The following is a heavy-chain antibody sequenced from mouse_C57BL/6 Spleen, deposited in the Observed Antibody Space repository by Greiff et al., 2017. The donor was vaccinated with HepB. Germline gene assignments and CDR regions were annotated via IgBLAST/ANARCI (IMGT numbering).Heavy chain of an antibody. CDR1: GFTFSSYG. V-gene: IGHV5-6*01. D-gene: IGHD2-4*01. J-gene: IGHJ4*01. Sequence: EVMLVESGGDLVKPGGSLKLSCAASGFTFSSYGMSWVRQTPDKRLEWVATISSGGSYTNYPDSVKGRITISRDNAKNTLYLQMSSLKSEDTAMYYCARHDYYYAMDYWGQGTSVTVSS. CDR2: ISSGGSYT. CDR3: ARHDYYYAMDY.